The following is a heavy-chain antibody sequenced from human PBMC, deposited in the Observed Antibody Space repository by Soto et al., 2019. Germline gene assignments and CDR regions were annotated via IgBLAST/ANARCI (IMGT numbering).Heavy chain of an antibody. V-gene: IGHV4-59*01. Sequence: SETLSLTCTVSGGSISSYYWSWIRQPPGKGLEWIGYIYYSGSTNYNPSLKSRVTISVDTSKNQFSLKLSSVTAADTAVYYCARETLAAASAFDIWGQGTMVTVSS. CDR3: ARETLAAASAFDI. CDR1: GGSISSYY. J-gene: IGHJ3*02. CDR2: IYYSGST. D-gene: IGHD6-13*01.